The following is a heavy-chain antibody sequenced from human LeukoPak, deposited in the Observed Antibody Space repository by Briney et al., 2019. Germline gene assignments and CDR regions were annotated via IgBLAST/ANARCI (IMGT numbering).Heavy chain of an antibody. V-gene: IGHV3-48*03. CDR2: IGSDEDTI. CDR1: GFTFRSYE. Sequence: GGSLTLSCAASGFTFRSYEMNWVRQAPGKGLEWVSYIGSDEDTIYYAGSVKGRFTIPRDNAQNSLSLQMNSLRAEDTAVYYCARDLLLYFGEVTMAFDYWGLGTLVTVSS. CDR3: ARDLLLYFGEVTMAFDY. D-gene: IGHD3-10*01. J-gene: IGHJ4*02.